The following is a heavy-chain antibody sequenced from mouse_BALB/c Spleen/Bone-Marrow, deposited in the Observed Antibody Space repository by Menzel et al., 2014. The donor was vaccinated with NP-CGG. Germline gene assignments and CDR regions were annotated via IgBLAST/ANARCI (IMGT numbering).Heavy chain of an antibody. CDR1: GYTFTSYW. J-gene: IGHJ1*01. Sequence: QVHLQQPGAELVKPGASVKLSCKTSGYTFTSYWMHWVKQRPGQGLEWIGEINPNNGRTNYNEKSRNKATLTVDKSSSTAYMQLSSLTSEDSAVYYCARYYNWYFDVWGAGTTVTVSS. V-gene: IGHV1S81*02. CDR3: ARYYNWYFDV. D-gene: IGHD1-1*01. CDR2: INPNNGRT.